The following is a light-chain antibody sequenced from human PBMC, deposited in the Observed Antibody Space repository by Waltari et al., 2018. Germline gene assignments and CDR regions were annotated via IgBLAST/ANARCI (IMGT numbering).Light chain of an antibody. CDR3: QQSYSHTRT. Sequence: DIQMTQSPSSLSASVGDRVTITCRASQSITTFLNWYQQRPGKAPKLLIYAASSLQSGVPSRFSGSGSGRDFTLIISSLQPEDFATYSCQQSYSHTRTFGQGTKVEIK. CDR2: AAS. CDR1: QSITTF. V-gene: IGKV1-39*01. J-gene: IGKJ1*01.